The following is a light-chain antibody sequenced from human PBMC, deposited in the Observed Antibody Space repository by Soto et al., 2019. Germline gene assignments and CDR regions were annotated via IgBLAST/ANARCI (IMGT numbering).Light chain of an antibody. V-gene: IGKV3D-20*02. CDR3: QQYNNWPIT. J-gene: IGKJ5*01. CDR1: QTVRNNY. Sequence: VFTQSPVTLSLSPWERAALSCIASQTVRNNYLAWYQQKPGQAPRLLIYDASSRATGIPDRFSGGGSGTDFTLTISRLEPEDFAVYYCQQYNNWPITFGQGTRLEIK. CDR2: DAS.